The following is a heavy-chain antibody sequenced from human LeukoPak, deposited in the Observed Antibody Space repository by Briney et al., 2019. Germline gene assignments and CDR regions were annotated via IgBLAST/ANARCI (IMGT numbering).Heavy chain of an antibody. CDR1: GFTVSSNY. CDR3: ARGPSYSGSYHRDFDY. Sequence: GGSLRLSCAASGFTVSSNYMSWVRQAPGKGLEWASVIYSGGSTYYADSVKGRFTISRDNSKNTLYLQMNSLRAEDTAVYYCARGPSYSGSYHRDFDYWGQGTLVTVSS. J-gene: IGHJ4*02. D-gene: IGHD1-26*01. V-gene: IGHV3-53*01. CDR2: IYSGGST.